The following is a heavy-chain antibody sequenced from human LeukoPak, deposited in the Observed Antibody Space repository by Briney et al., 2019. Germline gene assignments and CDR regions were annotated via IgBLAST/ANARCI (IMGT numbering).Heavy chain of an antibody. D-gene: IGHD3-10*01. V-gene: IGHV1-2*02. CDR2: INPNSGGT. CDR3: ARGGLLWFGVEGWFDP. CDR1: GYTFTGYY. Sequence: ASVKVSCKASGYTFTGYYMHWVRQAPGQGLEWMGWINPNSGGTNYAQKFQGRVTMTRNTSISTAYMELSSLRSEDTAVYYCARGGLLWFGVEGWFDPWGQGTLVTVSS. J-gene: IGHJ5*02.